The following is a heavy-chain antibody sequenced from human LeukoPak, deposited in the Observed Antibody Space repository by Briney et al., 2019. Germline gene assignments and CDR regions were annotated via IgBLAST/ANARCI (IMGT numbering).Heavy chain of an antibody. CDR2: INPNSGGT. D-gene: IGHD5-24*01. V-gene: IGHV1-2*02. J-gene: IGHJ4*02. CDR3: VRDTSQGRDGYNFNY. Sequence: ASVKVSCKASGYTFTGYYMHWVRQAPGQGLEWMGWINPNSGGTNYAQKFQGRVTMTRDTSISTAYMELSRLRSDDTAVYYCVRDTSQGRDGYNFNYWGQGTLVTVSS. CDR1: GYTFTGYY.